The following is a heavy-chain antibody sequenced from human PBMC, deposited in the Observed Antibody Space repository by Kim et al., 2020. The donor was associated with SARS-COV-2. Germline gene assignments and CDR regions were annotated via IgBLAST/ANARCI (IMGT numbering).Heavy chain of an antibody. D-gene: IGHD2-15*01. CDR3: AKNPPRGYCSGGSCYSDY. J-gene: IGHJ4*02. V-gene: IGHV3-30*02. Sequence: KGRFTISRDNSKNTLYLQMNSLRAEDTAVYYCAKNPPRGYCSGGSCYSDYWGQGTLVTVSS.